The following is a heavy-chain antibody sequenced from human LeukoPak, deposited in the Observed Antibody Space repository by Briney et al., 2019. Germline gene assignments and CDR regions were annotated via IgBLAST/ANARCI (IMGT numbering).Heavy chain of an antibody. CDR1: GGTFSSYA. CDR3: ARERAYYYDSSGYLYYYYGMDV. D-gene: IGHD3-22*01. V-gene: IGHV1-69*04. Sequence: SVKVSCKASGGTFSSYAISWVRQAPGQGLEWMGRIIPILGIANYAQKFQGRVTITADKSTSTAYMELSSLRSEDTAVYYCARERAYYYDSSGYLYYYYGMDVWGQGTTVTVSS. CDR2: IIPILGIA. J-gene: IGHJ6*02.